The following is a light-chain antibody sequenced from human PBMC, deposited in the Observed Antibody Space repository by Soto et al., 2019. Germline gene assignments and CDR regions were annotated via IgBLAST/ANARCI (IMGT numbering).Light chain of an antibody. CDR3: HPYDNSPLT. CDR1: QSVSSSY. CDR2: GAS. V-gene: IGKV3-20*01. J-gene: IGKJ4*01. Sequence: EIVLTQSPGTLSLSPGERATLSCRASQSVSSSYLAWYQQKPGQAPRLLIYGASSRATGIPDRFSGSGSGKDFTLTISRLEPEDFAVYYCHPYDNSPLTFGGGTKVEIK.